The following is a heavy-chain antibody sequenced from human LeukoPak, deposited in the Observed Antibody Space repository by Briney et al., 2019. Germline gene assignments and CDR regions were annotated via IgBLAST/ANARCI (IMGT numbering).Heavy chain of an antibody. J-gene: IGHJ4*02. D-gene: IGHD6-19*01. Sequence: PGGSLSLSCAASGFTFSSYGMHWVRQAPGKGLEWVAVISYDGSNKYYADSVKGRFTISRDNSKNTLYLQMNSLRAEDTAVYYCAKDSSGWYGYWGQGTLVTASS. CDR2: ISYDGSNK. V-gene: IGHV3-30*18. CDR1: GFTFSSYG. CDR3: AKDSSGWYGY.